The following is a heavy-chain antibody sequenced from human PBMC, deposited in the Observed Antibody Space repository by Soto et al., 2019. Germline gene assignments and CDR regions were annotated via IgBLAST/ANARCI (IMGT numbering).Heavy chain of an antibody. CDR1: GGTFNNYA. CDR2: IIPLFGTA. CDR3: ARLIGEGYSGTDALDY. J-gene: IGHJ4*02. Sequence: QVQLVQSGAEVKKPGSSVKVSCKASGGTFNNYAISWVRQAPGQGLEWMGGIIPLFGTANYAQKFEGSVTTTADTSTDTAHMELSSLKSEDTAVYYCARLIGEGYSGTDALDYWGQGTLVTVSS. V-gene: IGHV1-69*06. D-gene: IGHD1-26*01.